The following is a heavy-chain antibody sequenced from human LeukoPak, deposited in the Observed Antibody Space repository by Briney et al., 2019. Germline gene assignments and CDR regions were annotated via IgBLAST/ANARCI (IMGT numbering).Heavy chain of an antibody. CDR2: ISYDGSNK. J-gene: IGHJ5*02. V-gene: IGHV3-30*04. CDR3: ARGDARGDIVVVPAARHWFDP. Sequence: WVRQSPGKGLEWVAVISYDGSNKYYADSVKGRFTISRDNSKNTLYLQMNSLRAEDTAVYYCARGDARGDIVVVPAARHWFDPWGQGTLVTVSS. D-gene: IGHD2-2*01.